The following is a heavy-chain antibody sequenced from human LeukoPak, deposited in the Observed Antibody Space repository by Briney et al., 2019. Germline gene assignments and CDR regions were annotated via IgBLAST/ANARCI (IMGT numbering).Heavy chain of an antibody. CDR3: ARAYSSSWYYFDY. D-gene: IGHD6-13*01. CDR2: IIPIFGTA. V-gene: IGHV1-69*05. Sequence: ASVSVSFKASGGTFIIYAISWVRQAPGQGLEWMGGIIPIFGTANYAQKFQGRVTITTDGSTSTAYMELSSLRSEDTAVYYCARAYSSSWYYFDYWGQGTLVTVSS. J-gene: IGHJ4*02. CDR1: GGTFIIYA.